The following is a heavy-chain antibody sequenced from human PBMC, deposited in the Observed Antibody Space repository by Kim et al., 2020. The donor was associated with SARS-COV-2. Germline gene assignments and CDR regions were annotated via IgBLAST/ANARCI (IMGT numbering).Heavy chain of an antibody. J-gene: IGHJ6*02. Sequence: GGSLRLSCAASGFTFSSYGMHWVRQAPGKGLEWVAVIWYDGSNKYYADSVKGRFTISRDNSKNTLYLQMNSLRAEDTAVYYCARGDYLIGGYYYYGMDVWGQGTTVTVSS. CDR2: IWYDGSNK. V-gene: IGHV3-33*01. D-gene: IGHD3-10*01. CDR1: GFTFSSYG. CDR3: ARGDYLIGGYYYYGMDV.